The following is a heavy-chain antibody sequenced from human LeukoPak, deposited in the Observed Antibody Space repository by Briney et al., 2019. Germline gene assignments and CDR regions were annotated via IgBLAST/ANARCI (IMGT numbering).Heavy chain of an antibody. J-gene: IGHJ4*02. CDR3: ARDGSGFFDY. Sequence: WASVKVSCRASGGTFSSYAISWVRQAPGQGLEWMGRIIPILGIANYAQKFQGRVTITADKSASTAYMELSSLRSEDTAVYYCARDGSGFFDYWGQGTLVTVSS. D-gene: IGHD3-10*01. CDR1: GGTFSSYA. V-gene: IGHV1-69*04. CDR2: IIPILGIA.